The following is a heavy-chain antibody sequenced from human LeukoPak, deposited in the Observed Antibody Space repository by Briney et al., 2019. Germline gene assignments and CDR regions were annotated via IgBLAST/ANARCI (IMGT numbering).Heavy chain of an antibody. J-gene: IGHJ4*02. CDR1: GGTFSSYA. D-gene: IGHD6-13*01. V-gene: IGHV1-69*04. Sequence: SVKVSCKASGGTFSSYAISWVRQAPGQGLEWMGRIIPILGIANYAQKFQGRVTITADKSTSTAYMELRSLRSDDTAVYYCARDGIAPTPPDYWGQGTLVTVSS. CDR2: IIPILGIA. CDR3: ARDGIAPTPPDY.